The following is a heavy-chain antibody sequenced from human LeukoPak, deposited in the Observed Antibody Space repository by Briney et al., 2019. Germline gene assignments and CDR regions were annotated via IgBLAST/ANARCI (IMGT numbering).Heavy chain of an antibody. CDR2: ISGSGGST. Sequence: PGGSLRLSCAASGFTFSSYAMSWVRQAPGKGLEWVSAISGSGGSTYYADSVKGRFTISRDNSKNTLYLQMNSLRAEDTAVYYCANGYRSSTSCYYLWGQGTLVTVSS. CDR1: GFTFSSYA. J-gene: IGHJ4*02. V-gene: IGHV3-23*01. D-gene: IGHD2-2*01. CDR3: ANGYRSSTSCYYL.